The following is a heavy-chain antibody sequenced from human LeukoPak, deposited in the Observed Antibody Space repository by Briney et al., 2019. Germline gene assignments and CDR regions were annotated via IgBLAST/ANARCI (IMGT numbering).Heavy chain of an antibody. Sequence: GGSLRLSCAASGFTFSSYAMSWVRQAPGKGLEWVSAIGGSGGSAYYADSVKGRFTISGDHSKNTLYLQMNSLRAEDTAVYYCAKDWSLVGAIGYYFDCWGQGTLVTVSS. CDR3: AKDWSLVGAIGYYFDC. J-gene: IGHJ4*02. CDR2: IGGSGGSA. V-gene: IGHV3-23*01. D-gene: IGHD1-26*01. CDR1: GFTFSSYA.